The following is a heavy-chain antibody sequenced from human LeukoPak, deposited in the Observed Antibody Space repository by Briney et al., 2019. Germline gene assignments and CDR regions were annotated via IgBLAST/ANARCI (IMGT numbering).Heavy chain of an antibody. Sequence: PGGSLRLSCAASGFTFTSYRMDWVRQAPGKGLEWVSSISSSSTYIYYADSVKGRFTISRDNARNSLYLQMDSLRAEDTAVYYCASRPGIAVADVRPYYYMDVWGKGTTVTVSS. J-gene: IGHJ6*03. CDR3: ASRPGIAVADVRPYYYMDV. CDR1: GFTFTSYR. D-gene: IGHD6-19*01. CDR2: ISSSSTYI. V-gene: IGHV3-21*01.